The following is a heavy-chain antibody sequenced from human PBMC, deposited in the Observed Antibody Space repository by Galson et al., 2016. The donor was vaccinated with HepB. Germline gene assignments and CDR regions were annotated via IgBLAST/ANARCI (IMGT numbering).Heavy chain of an antibody. CDR2: IKQDGSEK. CDR3: ARGRSILERGWYWFDP. D-gene: IGHD6-19*01. V-gene: IGHV3-7*04. Sequence: SLRLSCADSGFTFRNYWMSWIRQAPGKGLEWVANIKQDGSEKHYVDSVKGRFTISRDNAKNSLYLQMNSLRDEDTAVYYCARGRSILERGWYWFDPWGQGTLVTVSS. CDR1: GFTFRNYW. J-gene: IGHJ5*02.